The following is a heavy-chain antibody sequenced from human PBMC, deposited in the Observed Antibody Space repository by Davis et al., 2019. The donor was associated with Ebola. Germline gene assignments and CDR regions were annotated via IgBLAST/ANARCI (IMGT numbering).Heavy chain of an antibody. V-gene: IGHV3-23*01. J-gene: IGHJ4*02. CDR1: GFTFSTYA. D-gene: IGHD5-18*01. CDR3: ARDTDDTAMIFEYFDY. Sequence: GESLKISCATSGFTFSTYAMHWVRQAPGKGLEWVSTLGLSSDTYYADSVKGRFTISRDNSKNTLHLQMNSLRVEDTAIYYCARDTDDTAMIFEYFDYWGQGTLVTVSS. CDR2: LGLSSDT.